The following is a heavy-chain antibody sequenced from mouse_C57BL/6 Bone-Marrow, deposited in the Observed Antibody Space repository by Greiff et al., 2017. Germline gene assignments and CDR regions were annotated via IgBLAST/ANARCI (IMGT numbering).Heavy chain of an antibody. CDR2: IYPGDGDT. Sequence: QVQLQQSGPELVKPGASVKISCKASGYAFSSSWMNWVKQRPGKGLEGIGRIYPGDGDTNYNGKFKGKATLTADKASSTAYMQLSSLTSEDSAVYFCARSFYYYGSSPLYYAMDYWGQGTSVTVSS. V-gene: IGHV1-82*01. CDR1: GYAFSSSW. CDR3: ARSFYYYGSSPLYYAMDY. D-gene: IGHD1-1*01. J-gene: IGHJ4*01.